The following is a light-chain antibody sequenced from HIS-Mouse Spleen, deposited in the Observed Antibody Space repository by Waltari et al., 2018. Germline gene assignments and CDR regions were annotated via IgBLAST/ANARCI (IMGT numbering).Light chain of an antibody. V-gene: IGLV3-21*03. CDR3: QVWDSSSDHVV. CDR2: DDS. Sequence: SYVLTQPPSVSVAPGKTARITCGGNNIGMQSVDWYQQQPGQAHVLVVYDDSDRPSGIPERFSGSNSGNTATLTISRVEAGDEADYYCQVWDSSSDHVVFGGGTKLTVL. J-gene: IGLJ2*01. CDR1: NIGMQS.